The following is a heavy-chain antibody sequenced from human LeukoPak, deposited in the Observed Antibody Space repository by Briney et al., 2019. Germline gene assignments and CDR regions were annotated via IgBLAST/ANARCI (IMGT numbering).Heavy chain of an antibody. V-gene: IGHV3-20*01. CDR2: INWNGGST. CDR1: GFTFDDYG. D-gene: IGHD1-14*01. J-gene: IGHJ4*02. Sequence: GGSLRLSCTASGFTFDDYGMSWVRQAPGKGLEWVSGINWNGGSTGYADSVKGRFTISRDNAKNSLYLQMNSLRAEDTALYHCARVQEPYYFDYWGQGTLVTVSS. CDR3: ARVQEPYYFDY.